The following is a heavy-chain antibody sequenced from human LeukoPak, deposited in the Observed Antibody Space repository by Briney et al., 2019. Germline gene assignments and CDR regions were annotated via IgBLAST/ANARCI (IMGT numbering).Heavy chain of an antibody. CDR1: GFTVRNHY. CDR2: IYSGGNT. Sequence: GGSLRLSCAASGFTVRNHYMSWVRQAPGKGLEWVSVIYSGGNTYYADSVKGRFTFSKGNSKNTLYLQMTNLRVEDTAIYYCARGVGQDAFDIWGQGTMVTVSS. CDR3: ARGVGQDAFDI. D-gene: IGHD1-26*01. V-gene: IGHV3-53*01. J-gene: IGHJ3*02.